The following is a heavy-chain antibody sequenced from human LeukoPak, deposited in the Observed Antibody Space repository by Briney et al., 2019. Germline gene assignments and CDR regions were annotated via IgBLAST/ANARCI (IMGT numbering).Heavy chain of an antibody. CDR1: GGSLSSRNW. CDR3: ARAYSSSWYWNWFDP. Sequence: SETLSLTCAVSGGSLSSRNWWSRVRQPPGKGLEWIGEIYHSGSTNYNSSPESRVTISVDTSKNQFSLKVSSVSAADTAVYYCARAYSSSWYWNWFDPWGQGTLVTVSS. CDR2: IYHSGST. D-gene: IGHD6-13*01. J-gene: IGHJ5*02. V-gene: IGHV4-4*02.